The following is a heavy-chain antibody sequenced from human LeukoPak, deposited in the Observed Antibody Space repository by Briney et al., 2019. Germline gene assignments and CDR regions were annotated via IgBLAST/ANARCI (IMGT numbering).Heavy chain of an antibody. CDR1: GFTFSSYG. CDR2: ISGSGGST. D-gene: IGHD5-12*01. Sequence: GGSLRLSCAASGFTFSSYGMSWVRQAPGKGLEWVSAISGSGGSTYYADSVKGRFTISRDNSKNTLYLQMNDLRADDTAVYYCAKDPTDDYGWFDPWGQGTLVIVSS. V-gene: IGHV3-23*01. J-gene: IGHJ5*02. CDR3: AKDPTDDYGWFDP.